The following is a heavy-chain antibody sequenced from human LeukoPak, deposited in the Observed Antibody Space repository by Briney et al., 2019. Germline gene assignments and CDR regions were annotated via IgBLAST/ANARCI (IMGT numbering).Heavy chain of an antibody. V-gene: IGHV3-7*01. J-gene: IGHJ4*02. D-gene: IGHD4-17*01. CDR2: IKPDGSDA. CDR3: ARLFGGVTTFDY. CDR1: GFTFSAFW. Sequence: GGSLRLSCAASGFTFSAFWMSWVRQGPGKGLEWVASIKPDGSDAHHVDSVMGRFTISRDNAKNLLYLQMNSLSAEDTAVYYCARLFGGVTTFDYWGQGALVTVSS.